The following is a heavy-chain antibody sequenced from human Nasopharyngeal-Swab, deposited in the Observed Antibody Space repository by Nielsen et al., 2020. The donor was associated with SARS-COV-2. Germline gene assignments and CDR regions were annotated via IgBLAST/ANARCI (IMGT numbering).Heavy chain of an antibody. V-gene: IGHV4-59*08. Sequence: SEILSLTCTVSGGSISSYYWSWIRQPPGKGLEWIGYIYYSGSTNYNPSLKSRVTISVDTSKNQFSMKLSSVTAADAAVYYCARHANYDYVWGSYRPHDAFDIWGQGTMVTVSS. CDR3: ARHANYDYVWGSYRPHDAFDI. J-gene: IGHJ3*02. CDR1: GGSISSYY. D-gene: IGHD3-16*02. CDR2: IYYSGST.